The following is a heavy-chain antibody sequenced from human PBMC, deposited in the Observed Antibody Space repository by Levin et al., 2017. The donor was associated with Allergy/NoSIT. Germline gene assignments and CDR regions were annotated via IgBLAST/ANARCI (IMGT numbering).Heavy chain of an antibody. CDR3: RWFGVYFDY. V-gene: IGHV3-15*01. D-gene: IGHD3-10*01. J-gene: IGHJ4*02. Sequence: AGESLKISCAASGLTFSNAWMSWVRQAPGKGLEWIGQIKSKTDGGTIEYAAPVNGRFTISRDDSKNTLYLEMNSLKTEDTAVYYCRWFGVYFDYWGQGTLVTVSS. CDR1: GLTFSNAW. CDR2: IKSKTDGGTI.